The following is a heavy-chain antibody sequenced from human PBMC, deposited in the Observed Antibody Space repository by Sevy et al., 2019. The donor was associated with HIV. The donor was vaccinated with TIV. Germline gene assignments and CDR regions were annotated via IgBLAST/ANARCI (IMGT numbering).Heavy chain of an antibody. Sequence: SETLSLTCAVSRYSISNGFYWGWVRQSPGRGLEWIGSSYHNENTYYNPSLKSRVSISVDTSNHQFSLRLSSVTAADTAVYYCARHAAFYYGSGSYLYYFDYWGQGTLVTVSS. V-gene: IGHV4-38-2*01. J-gene: IGHJ4*02. D-gene: IGHD3-10*01. CDR1: RYSISNGFY. CDR3: ARHAAFYYGSGSYLYYFDY. CDR2: SYHNENT.